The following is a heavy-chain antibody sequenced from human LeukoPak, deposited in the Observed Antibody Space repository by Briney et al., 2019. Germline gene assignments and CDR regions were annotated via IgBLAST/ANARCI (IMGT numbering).Heavy chain of an antibody. J-gene: IGHJ4*02. CDR1: GFTFSSYG. CDR3: ARVSVVGYDLFDY. V-gene: IGHV3-33*01. Sequence: PGGSLRPSCAASGFTFSSYGMHWVRQAPGKGLEWVAVIWYDGSNKYYADSVKGRFTISRDNSKNTLYLQMNSLRAEDTAVYYCARVSVVGYDLFDYWGQGTLVTVSS. CDR2: IWYDGSNK. D-gene: IGHD5-12*01.